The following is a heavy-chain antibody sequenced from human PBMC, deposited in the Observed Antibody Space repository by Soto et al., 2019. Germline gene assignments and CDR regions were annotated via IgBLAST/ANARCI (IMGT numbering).Heavy chain of an antibody. J-gene: IGHJ4*02. CDR2: SSAYNGNT. V-gene: IGHV1-18*01. Sequence: QVQLVQSGAEVKKPGASVKVSCKASGYTFTSYGISWVRQAPGQGLEWLGWSSAYNGNTNYAQKLQGSVTMTTNPPTITASVELMSLRSDDTAVYYCARGVGWGPLDYWGQGTLVTVSS. CDR3: ARGVGWGPLDY. D-gene: IGHD3-16*01. CDR1: GYTFTSYG.